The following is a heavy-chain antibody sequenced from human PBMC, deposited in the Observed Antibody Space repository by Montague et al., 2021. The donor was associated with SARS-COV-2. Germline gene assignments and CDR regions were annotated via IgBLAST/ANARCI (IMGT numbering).Heavy chain of an antibody. CDR1: GGSISSYY. J-gene: IGHJ3*02. CDR2: IYYSGST. V-gene: IGHV4-59*08. D-gene: IGHD3-10*01. Sequence: ETLSLTCTVSGGSISSYYWSWIRQPPGKGLEWIGYIYYSGSTDYNPSLKSRVTILVDTSKNQFSLKLSSVTAADTAVYYCARRGQGTMVRGVIISAFDIWGQGTMVTVSS. CDR3: ARRGQGTMVRGVIISAFDI.